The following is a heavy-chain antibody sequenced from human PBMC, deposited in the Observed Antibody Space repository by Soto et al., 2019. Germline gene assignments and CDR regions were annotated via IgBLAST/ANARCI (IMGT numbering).Heavy chain of an antibody. V-gene: IGHV6-1*01. CDR2: TYYRSKWYN. Sequence: SQTLSLTCAISGDSVSSSSAAWNWIRQSPSRGLKWLGGTYYRSKWYNDYAVSVKSRIIINPDTSKNQFSLQLNSVTPEDTAVYYCAREAAAGGAFDIWGQGTMVTVSS. J-gene: IGHJ3*02. CDR3: AREAAAGGAFDI. D-gene: IGHD6-13*01. CDR1: GDSVSSSSAA.